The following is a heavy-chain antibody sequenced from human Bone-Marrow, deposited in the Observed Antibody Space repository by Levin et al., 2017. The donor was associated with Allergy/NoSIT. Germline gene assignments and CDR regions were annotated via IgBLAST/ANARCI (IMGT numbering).Heavy chain of an antibody. Sequence: GGSLRLSCAASGFTFSSYSMNWVRQAPGKGLEWVSSISSSSSYIYYADSVKGRFTISRDNAKNSLYRQMNSLRAEDTAVYYCARVGIVVVPAAMMTYSYYYYMDVWGKGTTVTVSS. CDR3: ARVGIVVVPAAMMTYSYYYYMDV. V-gene: IGHV3-21*01. CDR2: ISSSSSYI. CDR1: GFTFSSYS. D-gene: IGHD2-2*01. J-gene: IGHJ6*03.